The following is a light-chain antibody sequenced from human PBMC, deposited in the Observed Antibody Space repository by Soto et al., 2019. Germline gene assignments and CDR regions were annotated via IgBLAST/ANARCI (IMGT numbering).Light chain of an antibody. J-gene: IGKJ4*01. CDR2: DTS. CDR1: QGIGDT. CDR3: QHYVTLPLT. Sequence: EIVLTQSPATLTVSPGEGATLSCRASQGIGDTLAWYQQRPGQTPRLLIYDTSIRATGVPARFSGSRSGAEFTLTISSLQSEDFAVYYFQHYVTLPLTLGGGTQVESK. V-gene: IGKV3-15*01.